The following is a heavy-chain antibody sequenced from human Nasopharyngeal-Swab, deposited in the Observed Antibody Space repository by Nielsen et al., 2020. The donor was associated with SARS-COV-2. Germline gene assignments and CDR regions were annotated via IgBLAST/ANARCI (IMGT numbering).Heavy chain of an antibody. CDR2: ISGSGGST. CDR1: GFTFSSYA. J-gene: IGHJ4*02. D-gene: IGHD1-26*01. CDR3: ARGPFIVGATGDY. Sequence: ASLKISCAASGFTFSSYAMSWVRQAPGKGLEWVSAISGSGGSTYYADSVKGRFTISRDNSKNTLYLQMNSLRDEDTAVYYCARGPFIVGATGDYWGQGTLVTVSS. V-gene: IGHV3-23*01.